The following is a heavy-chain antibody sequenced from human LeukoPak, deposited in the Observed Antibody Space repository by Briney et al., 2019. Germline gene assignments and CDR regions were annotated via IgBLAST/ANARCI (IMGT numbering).Heavy chain of an antibody. CDR3: ARRDSGFEFFDS. V-gene: IGHV5-51*01. J-gene: IGHJ4*02. Sequence: GESLKISCKGSGYTFTNYWIGWVRQMAGQGLEWMGIIYPGDSDTRYSPSFQGQVTISSDKSISTAYLQWSSLRASDTAMYFCARRDSGFEFFDSWGQGTLVTVSS. CDR1: GYTFTNYW. CDR2: IYPGDSDT. D-gene: IGHD5-12*01.